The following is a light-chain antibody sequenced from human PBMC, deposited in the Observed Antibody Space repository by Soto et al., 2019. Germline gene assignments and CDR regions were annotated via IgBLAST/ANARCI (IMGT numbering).Light chain of an antibody. Sequence: EIVLTQSPGTLSLSPGERATLSCRASQSVSSTYLAWYQQKPGQAPRLLIYGASIRATGVPDRFSGSGSGTDCTLTISRLEPEDFAVYYCQQYGSSPYTFGQGTTLEIK. CDR2: GAS. J-gene: IGKJ2*01. V-gene: IGKV3-20*01. CDR3: QQYGSSPYT. CDR1: QSVSSTY.